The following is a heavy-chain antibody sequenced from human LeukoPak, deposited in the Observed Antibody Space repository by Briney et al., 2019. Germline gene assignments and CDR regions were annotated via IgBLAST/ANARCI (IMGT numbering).Heavy chain of an antibody. CDR3: ATFSYAGNAGGSVGP. CDR2: IYRAGNT. CDR1: GFTFSSYW. Sequence: TGGSLRLSCAASGFTFSSYWMSWVRQAPGKGLEWVSVIYRAGNTYYADSVKGRFTISRDNPKNTVYLQMNSLRVEDTAVYYCATFSYAGNAGGSVGPWGQGTLVTVSS. J-gene: IGHJ5*02. V-gene: IGHV3-53*01. D-gene: IGHD4-23*01.